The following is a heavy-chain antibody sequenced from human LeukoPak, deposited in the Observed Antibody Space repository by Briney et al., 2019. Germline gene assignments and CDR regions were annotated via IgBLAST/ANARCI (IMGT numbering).Heavy chain of an antibody. V-gene: IGHV5-51*01. CDR1: GYSFPSSW. CDR3: ARRDYGGKHFDY. D-gene: IGHD4-23*01. J-gene: IGHJ4*02. Sequence: GESLKISCQGSGYSFPSSWMGWVRQTPGKGLELMGIIYPGDSDTRYSPSFQGQVTISVDRSITTAYLQWSSLKASDTAMYYCARRDYGGKHFDYWGQGTLVAVSS. CDR2: IYPGDSDT.